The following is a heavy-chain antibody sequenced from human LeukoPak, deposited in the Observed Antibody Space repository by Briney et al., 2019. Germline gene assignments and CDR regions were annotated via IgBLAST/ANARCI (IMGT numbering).Heavy chain of an antibody. CDR1: GFTFSSYG. V-gene: IGHV3-33*01. CDR2: IWYDGSNK. D-gene: IGHD2-15*01. CDR3: ARDQEATLTAFDY. J-gene: IGHJ4*02. Sequence: GGSLRLSCAASGFTFSSYGMHWVRQAPGKGLEWVAVIWYDGSNKYYADSVKGRFTISRDNSKNTLYLQMNSLRAEDTAVYYCARDQEATLTAFDYWGQGTLVTVSS.